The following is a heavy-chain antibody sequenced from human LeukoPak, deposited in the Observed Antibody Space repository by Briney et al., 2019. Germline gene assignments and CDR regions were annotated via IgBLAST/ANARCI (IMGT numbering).Heavy chain of an antibody. V-gene: IGHV1-2*02. CDR2: VKPNSGGT. D-gene: IGHD3-10*01. J-gene: IGHJ4*02. Sequence: ASVKVSCKTSGYTFTDYYMQWVRQAPGRGLGWGGWVKPNSGGTNYAQQFTGRVTMTRDTSISTAYMDLSSLRSDDTAVYYCARDVRWLTSGWGSGTYYAPYFDYWGQGTLVTVSS. CDR3: ARDVRWLTSGWGSGTYYAPYFDY. CDR1: GYTFTDYY.